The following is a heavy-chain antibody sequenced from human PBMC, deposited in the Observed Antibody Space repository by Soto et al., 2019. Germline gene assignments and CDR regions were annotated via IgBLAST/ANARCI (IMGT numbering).Heavy chain of an antibody. J-gene: IGHJ2*01. Sequence: QVQLQESGPGLVKPSETLSLTCTVSGGSISTYFWSWIRQPPGKGLEWIGYIYYSGSTKYNPSLKSRLTISVDKSKNQVSLKLSSVTAADTAVYYCARGLYYYDGSGRQPPPDYWYFDLWGRGTLVTVSS. CDR3: ARGLYYYDGSGRQPPPDYWYFDL. V-gene: IGHV4-59*01. D-gene: IGHD3-22*01. CDR2: IYYSGST. CDR1: GGSISTYF.